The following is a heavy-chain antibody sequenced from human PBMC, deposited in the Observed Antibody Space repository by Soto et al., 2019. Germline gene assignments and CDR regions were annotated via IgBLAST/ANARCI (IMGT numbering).Heavy chain of an antibody. CDR2: ISWNGGVL. CDR3: AKAPLDHYVSDV. D-gene: IGHD1-1*01. CDR1: GFTFADSA. Sequence: GGSLRLFSEASGFTFADSAMHWVRQAPGKGLEWVSGISWNGGVLGYADSMRGRFTISRDNAKNSLYLQMNNLRPEDTALYYCAKAPLDHYVSDVWGQGTTVTVSS. V-gene: IGHV3-9*01. J-gene: IGHJ6*01.